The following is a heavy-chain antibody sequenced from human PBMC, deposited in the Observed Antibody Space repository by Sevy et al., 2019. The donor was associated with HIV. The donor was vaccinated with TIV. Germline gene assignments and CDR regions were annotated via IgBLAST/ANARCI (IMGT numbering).Heavy chain of an antibody. CDR3: ARHQTTAVLYAFDL. Sequence: SETLSLTCTVSGGSISSYLWSWIRQPPGRGLEWIGYMYNTWSPNDHPSLKSRVTISLDTSQNQFSLKLSSVTAADTAVYYCARHQTTAVLYAFDLWGQGTMVTVSS. D-gene: IGHD2-21*02. V-gene: IGHV4-59*08. J-gene: IGHJ3*01. CDR1: GGSISSYL. CDR2: MYNTWSP.